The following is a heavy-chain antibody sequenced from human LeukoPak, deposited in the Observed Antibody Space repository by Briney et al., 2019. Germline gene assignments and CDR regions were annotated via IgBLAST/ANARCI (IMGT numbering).Heavy chain of an antibody. J-gene: IGHJ4*02. D-gene: IGHD4-17*01. CDR3: ARDVRQDYYFDY. CDR2: IWYDGSNK. CDR1: GFTFSSYG. V-gene: IGHV3-33*01. Sequence: GSLRPSCAVSGFTFSSYGMHWVRQAPGKGLEWVAAIWYDGSNKYYADSVKGRFAISRDDSKNTLYLQMSSLRAEDTAVYYCARDVRQDYYFDYWGQGTLVTVSS.